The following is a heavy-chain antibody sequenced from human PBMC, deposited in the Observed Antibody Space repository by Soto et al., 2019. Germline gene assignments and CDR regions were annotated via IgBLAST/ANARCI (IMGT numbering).Heavy chain of an antibody. CDR2: INPNSGGT. CDR3: ARDLGYCSGGSCYSVYFQH. D-gene: IGHD2-15*01. Sequence: ASVKVSCKASGYTFTGYYMHWARQAPGQGLEWMGWINPNSGGTNYAQKFQGRVTMTRDTSISTAYMELSRLRSDDTAVYYCARDLGYCSGGSCYSVYFQHWGQGTLVTVSS. V-gene: IGHV1-2*02. CDR1: GYTFTGYY. J-gene: IGHJ1*01.